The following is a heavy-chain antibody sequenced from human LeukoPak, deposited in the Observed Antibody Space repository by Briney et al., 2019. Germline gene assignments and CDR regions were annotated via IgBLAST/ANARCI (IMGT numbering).Heavy chain of an antibody. CDR3: ARVIGGAADY. J-gene: IGHJ4*02. CDR2: INHSGST. D-gene: IGHD4-17*01. V-gene: IGHV4-34*01. CDR1: GGSFSGYY. Sequence: SETLSLTSAVYGGSFSGYYWSWIRQPPGPGLEWIGEINHSGSTNYNPSLKSRVTISVDTSKNQFSLKLSSVTAADTAVYYCARVIGGAADYWGQGTLVTVSS.